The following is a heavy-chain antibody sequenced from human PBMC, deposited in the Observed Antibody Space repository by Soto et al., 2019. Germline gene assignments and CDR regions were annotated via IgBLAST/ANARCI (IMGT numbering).Heavy chain of an antibody. V-gene: IGHV1-69*13. J-gene: IGHJ4*02. CDR1: GGTFSSYA. CDR3: ARDSGFPPEVAVAGTSYFDY. Sequence: ASVKVSCKASGGTFSSYAISWVRQAPGQGLEWMGGIIPIFGTANYAQKFQGRVTITADESTSTAYMELSSLRSEDTAVYYCARDSGFPPEVAVAGTSYFDYWGQGTLVTVSS. D-gene: IGHD6-19*01. CDR2: IIPIFGTA.